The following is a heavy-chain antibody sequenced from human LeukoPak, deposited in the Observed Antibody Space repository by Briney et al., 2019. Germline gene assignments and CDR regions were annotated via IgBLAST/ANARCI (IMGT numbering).Heavy chain of an antibody. CDR2: MNPNSGNT. J-gene: IGHJ4*02. D-gene: IGHD6-13*01. V-gene: IGHV1-8*01. Sequence: ASVKVSCKASGYTFTSYDINWVRQATGQGLEWMGWMNPNSGNTGYAQEFQGRVTMTRNTSISTAYMELSSLRSEDTAVYYCASSSSSWYEVFDYWGQGTLVTVSS. CDR3: ASSSSSWYEVFDY. CDR1: GYTFTSYD.